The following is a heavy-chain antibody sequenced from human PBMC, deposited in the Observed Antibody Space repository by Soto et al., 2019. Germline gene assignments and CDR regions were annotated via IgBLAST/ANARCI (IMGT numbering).Heavy chain of an antibody. CDR2: MNPGSGDT. Sequence: ASVKVSCKASGCSFTNNDVSWVRQATGQGLEWMGWMNPGSGDTGYAQKFQGRVTMTRDISIATAYMELSSLRSDDTAIYYCARMATFGSLNWFDPWGQGTLVTVSS. D-gene: IGHD3-16*01. J-gene: IGHJ5*02. CDR1: GCSFTNND. CDR3: ARMATFGSLNWFDP. V-gene: IGHV1-8*01.